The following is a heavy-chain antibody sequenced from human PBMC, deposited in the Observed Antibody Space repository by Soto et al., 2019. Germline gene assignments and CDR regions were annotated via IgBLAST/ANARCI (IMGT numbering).Heavy chain of an antibody. D-gene: IGHD4-17*01. CDR3: ARGTTVTTLYAFDI. V-gene: IGHV1-69*13. CDR1: GGTFSSYA. CDR2: IIPIFGTA. Sequence: SVKVSCKASGGTFSSYAISWVRHSTGQGLEWMGGIIPIFGTANYAQKFQGRVTITADESTSTAYMELSSLRSEDTAVYYCARGTTVTTLYAFDIWGQGTMVTVSS. J-gene: IGHJ3*02.